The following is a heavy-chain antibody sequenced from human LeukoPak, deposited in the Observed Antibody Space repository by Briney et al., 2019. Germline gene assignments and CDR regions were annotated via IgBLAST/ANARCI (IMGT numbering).Heavy chain of an antibody. CDR3: ARWLRKRGGYCSSTSCYPDY. D-gene: IGHD2-2*01. J-gene: IGHJ4*02. CDR1: GGSFSGYY. V-gene: IGHV4-34*01. CDR2: INHSGST. Sequence: SETLSLTCAVYGGSFSGYYWSWIRQPPGKGLEWIGEINHSGSTNYNPSLKSRVNRSVETSKNQFSLKLSSVTAADTAVYYCARWLRKRGGYCSSTSCYPDYWGQGTLVTVSS.